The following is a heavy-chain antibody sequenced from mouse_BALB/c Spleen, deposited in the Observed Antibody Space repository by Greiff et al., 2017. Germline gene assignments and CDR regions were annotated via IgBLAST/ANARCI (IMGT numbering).Heavy chain of an antibody. CDR2: ISYSGST. D-gene: IGHD1-1*01. Sequence: VQLQQSGPGLVKPSQSLSLTCTVTGYSITSDYAWNWIRQFPGNKLEWMGYISYSGSTSYNPSLKSRISITRDTSKNQFFLQLNSVTTEDTATYYCARTSITTVPFDYWGQGTTLTVSS. CDR3: ARTSITTVPFDY. V-gene: IGHV3-2*02. J-gene: IGHJ2*01. CDR1: GYSITSDYA.